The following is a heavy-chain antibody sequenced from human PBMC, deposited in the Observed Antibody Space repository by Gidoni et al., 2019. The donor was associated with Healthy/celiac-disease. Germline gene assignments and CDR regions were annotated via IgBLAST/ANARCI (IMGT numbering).Heavy chain of an antibody. J-gene: IGHJ2*01. D-gene: IGHD6-19*01. V-gene: IGHV4-34*01. CDR1: GWSFGGYY. Sequence: QVQLQLWRAGLLKPSETLSLTCAVYGWSFGGYYWSWIRQPPGKGLEWIGEINHSGSTNYNPSLKSRVTISVDTSKNQFSLKLSSVTAADTAVYYCARGRGYSSGWFYWYFDLWGRGTLVTVSS. CDR2: INHSGST. CDR3: ARGRGYSSGWFYWYFDL.